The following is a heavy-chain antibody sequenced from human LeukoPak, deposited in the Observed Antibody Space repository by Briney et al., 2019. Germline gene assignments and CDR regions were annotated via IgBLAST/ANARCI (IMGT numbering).Heavy chain of an antibody. V-gene: IGHV3-30*02. CDR3: AKGLRKLIVGSTEYYFDY. CDR2: IRNDGRNK. D-gene: IGHD1-26*01. CDR1: GFTVSSNY. J-gene: IGHJ4*02. Sequence: PGGSLRLSCAASGFTVSSNYMSWVRQAPGKGLEWVAFIRNDGRNKYYADSVKGRFTISRDNSKNTLYLQMNSLRAEDTAVYYCAKGLRKLIVGSTEYYFDYWGQGTLVTVSS.